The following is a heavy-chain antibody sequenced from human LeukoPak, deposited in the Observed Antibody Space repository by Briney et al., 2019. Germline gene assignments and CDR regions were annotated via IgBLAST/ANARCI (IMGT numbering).Heavy chain of an antibody. CDR2: IRSSSSYI. CDR3: ARVMNDYGDYVFDY. Sequence: TGGSLRLSCAASGFTFRIYSMNWVRQAPGKGLEWVSSIRSSSSYIYYADSVKGRFTISRDNAKNSLYLQMNSLRTEDTAVYYCARVMNDYGDYVFDYWGQGTLVTVSS. J-gene: IGHJ4*02. V-gene: IGHV3-21*01. CDR1: GFTFRIYS. D-gene: IGHD4-17*01.